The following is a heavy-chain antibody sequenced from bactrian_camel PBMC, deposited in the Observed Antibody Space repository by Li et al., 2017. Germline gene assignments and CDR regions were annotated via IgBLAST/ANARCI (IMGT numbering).Heavy chain of an antibody. CDR3: AMGSSS. J-gene: IGHJ6*01. V-gene: IGHV3S40*01. Sequence: VQLVESGGGLVQAGGSLRLSCAASGFTFNSYSMSWVRQAPGKGLEWVSVISAGGTGTYYADSVKGRFTISRDNAKNTVFLEIRNLRREDTAVYFCAMGSSSWGQGTQVTVS. D-gene: IGHD3*01. CDR2: ISAGGTGT. CDR1: GFTFNSYS.